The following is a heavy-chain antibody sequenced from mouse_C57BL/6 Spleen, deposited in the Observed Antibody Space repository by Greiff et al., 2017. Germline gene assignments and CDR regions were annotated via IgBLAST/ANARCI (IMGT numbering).Heavy chain of an antibody. V-gene: IGHV7-3*01. J-gene: IGHJ1*03. CDR3: ARTYGSSWYFDV. Sequence: EVKLVESGGGLVQPGGSLSLSCAASGFTFTDYYMSWVRQPPGKALEWLGFIRNKANGYTTEYSASVKGRFTISRDNSQSILYLQMNALRAEDSATYYCARTYGSSWYFDVWGTGTTVTVSS. CDR2: IRNKANGYTT. CDR1: GFTFTDYY. D-gene: IGHD1-1*01.